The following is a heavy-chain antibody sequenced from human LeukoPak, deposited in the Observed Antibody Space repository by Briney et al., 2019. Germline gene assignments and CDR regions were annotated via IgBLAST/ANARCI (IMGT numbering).Heavy chain of an antibody. V-gene: IGHV4-34*01. CDR1: GGSFSGYY. CDR2: INHGGST. CDR3: ARLTRRSGNYFEN. J-gene: IGHJ4*02. Sequence: SETLSLTCAVYGGSFSGYYWSWIRQPPGKGLEWIGEINHGGSTNYNPSLKSRVTISVDTSKSQFSLKLSSVTAADTAVYYCARLTRRSGNYFENWGQGTLVTVSS. D-gene: IGHD1-1*01.